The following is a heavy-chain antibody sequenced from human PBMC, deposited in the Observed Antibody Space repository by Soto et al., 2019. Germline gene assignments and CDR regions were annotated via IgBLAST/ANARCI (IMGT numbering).Heavy chain of an antibody. J-gene: IGHJ3*02. Sequence: GGSLRLSCAASGFTFRSYGMHWVRQAPAKGLEWVAVISYDGSNKYYADSVKGRFTISRDNSENTLYLQMNSLRAEDTAVYYCAKGGVGSTSNAFDIWGQGTMVTVSS. CDR3: AKGGVGSTSNAFDI. CDR2: ISYDGSNK. V-gene: IGHV3-30*18. CDR1: GFTFRSYG. D-gene: IGHD1-26*01.